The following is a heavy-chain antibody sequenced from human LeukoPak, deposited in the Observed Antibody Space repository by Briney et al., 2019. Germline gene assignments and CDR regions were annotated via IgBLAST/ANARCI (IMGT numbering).Heavy chain of an antibody. Sequence: SETLSLTCTVSGGSINSYYWSWIRQPPGKGLQWIGCIHYSGSTNYNPSLKSRVTISVDTSKNQFSLKLSSVTAADTAVYYCAREGGSSPVWFDPWGQGTLVTVSS. D-gene: IGHD6-6*01. V-gene: IGHV4-59*12. CDR3: AREGGSSPVWFDP. CDR1: GGSINSYY. CDR2: IHYSGST. J-gene: IGHJ5*02.